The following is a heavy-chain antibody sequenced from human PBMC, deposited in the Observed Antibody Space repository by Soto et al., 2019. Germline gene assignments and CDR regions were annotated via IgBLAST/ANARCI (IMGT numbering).Heavy chain of an antibody. CDR3: ARDPYDGSVYKTFDY. D-gene: IGHD3-22*01. CDR2: ISGSGGST. Sequence: CGSLRLSCAASGFTFSSYAMSWVRQAPGKGLEWVSAISGSGGSTYYADSVKGRFTISRDNSKNTLYLQMNSLRAEDTAVYYCARDPYDGSVYKTFDYWGQGALVTVSS. J-gene: IGHJ4*02. V-gene: IGHV3-23*01. CDR1: GFTFSSYA.